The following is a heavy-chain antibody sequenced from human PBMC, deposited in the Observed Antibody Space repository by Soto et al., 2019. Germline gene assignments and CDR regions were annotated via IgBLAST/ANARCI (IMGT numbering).Heavy chain of an antibody. CDR1: GFTFSSYG. V-gene: IGHV3-33*01. D-gene: IGHD3-3*01. J-gene: IGHJ4*02. Sequence: QVQLVESGGGVVQPGRSLRLSCAASGFTFSSYGMHWVRQAPGKGLEWVALIWYDGSNKYYADSVKGRFTISRDNSKNTLYLQMNSLRAEDTAVYYCAGRFLECCFDYWGQGTLVTVSS. CDR3: AGRFLECCFDY. CDR2: IWYDGSNK.